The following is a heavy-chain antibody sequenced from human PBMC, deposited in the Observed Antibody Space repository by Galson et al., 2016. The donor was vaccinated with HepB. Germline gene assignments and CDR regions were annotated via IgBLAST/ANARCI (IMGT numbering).Heavy chain of an antibody. Sequence: SLRLSCAASGFTFSAYPMNWVRQAPGKGLEWVSHINHYSSAMKYALSMKDRFTISRDNAKNSLFLQMDSLSDEDTAVYYCARDINWGLDYWGQGILVTVSS. V-gene: IGHV3-48*02. D-gene: IGHD7-27*01. CDR2: INHYSSAM. J-gene: IGHJ4*02. CDR1: GFTFSAYP. CDR3: ARDINWGLDY.